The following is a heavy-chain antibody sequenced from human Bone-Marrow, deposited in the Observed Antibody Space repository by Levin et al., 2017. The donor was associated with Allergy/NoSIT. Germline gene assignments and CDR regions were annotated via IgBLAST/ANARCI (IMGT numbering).Heavy chain of an antibody. CDR3: ARTLGYCSGDSCYFYFDY. CDR2: IDQSGNT. V-gene: IGHV4-38-2*01. J-gene: IGHJ4*02. CDR1: NYSISSDFH. D-gene: IGHD2-15*01. Sequence: PSETLSLTCAVSNYSISSDFHWGWIRQPPGKGLEWIGSIDQSGNTYYNPSLKSRVTISVDTSKNQFSLKVTSVTAADTAVYYCARTLGYCSGDSCYFYFDYWGRGTLVTVSS.